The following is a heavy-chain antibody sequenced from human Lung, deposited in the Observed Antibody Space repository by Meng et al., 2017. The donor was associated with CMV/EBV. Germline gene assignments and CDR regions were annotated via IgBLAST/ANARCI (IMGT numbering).Heavy chain of an antibody. J-gene: IGHJ6*02. D-gene: IGHD4-11*01. V-gene: IGHV3-48*03. CDR3: ARDRTVTTSLYYYYYGMDV. CDR1: GFTFSSYE. CDR2: ISSSGSTI. Sequence: GESLKISCAASGFTFSSYEMNWVRQAPGKGLEWVSYISSSGSTIYYADSVKGRFTISRDNAKNSLYLQMNSLRAEDTAVYYCARDRTVTTSLYYYYYGMDVXGRGXTVTVSS.